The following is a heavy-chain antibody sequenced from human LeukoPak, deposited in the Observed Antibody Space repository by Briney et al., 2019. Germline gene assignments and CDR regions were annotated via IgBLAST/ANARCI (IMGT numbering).Heavy chain of an antibody. J-gene: IGHJ3*02. Sequence: GGSLRLSCAASGFTLSGSAVHWVRQASGKGLEWVGRIRSKANSYATVYVASVKDRFTISRDDAKNTAYLHMNSLKNEDTAVYYCTRHADTAVVATGAFNIWGRGTKVTVSS. CDR2: IRSKANSYAT. V-gene: IGHV3-73*01. CDR1: GFTLSGSA. CDR3: TRHADTAVVATGAFNI. D-gene: IGHD2-21*02.